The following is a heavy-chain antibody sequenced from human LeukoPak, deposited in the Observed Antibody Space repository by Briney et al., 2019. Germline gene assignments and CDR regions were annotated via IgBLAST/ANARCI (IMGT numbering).Heavy chain of an antibody. CDR2: ISYDGSNK. Sequence: PGSTLRLSCAASGFTFSSYAMHWVRHAPAKALEWVAVISYDGSNKYYADSVKGRFTISRDNSKNTLYLQMNSLRAEDTAVYYCAREPEQWLVVYFDYWGQGTLVTVSS. J-gene: IGHJ4*02. CDR1: GFTFSSYA. V-gene: IGHV3-30-3*01. D-gene: IGHD6-19*01. CDR3: AREPEQWLVVYFDY.